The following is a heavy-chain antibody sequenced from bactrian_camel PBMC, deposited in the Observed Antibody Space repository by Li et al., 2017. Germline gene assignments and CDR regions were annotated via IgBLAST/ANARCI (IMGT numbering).Heavy chain of an antibody. CDR2: IDTDGINT. J-gene: IGHJ4*01. CDR3: ATDLFQEWNY. V-gene: IGHV3S7*01. CDR1: GFTFGIYA. D-gene: IGHD2*01. Sequence: VQLVESGGGLVQPGGSLKVSCVASGFTFGIYATSWVRQVPGKGLEWVSGIDTDGINTYYTDSVKGRATISRDTAQNTLSLLMTSLKTEDTAVYYCATDLFQEWNYWGQGTQVTVS.